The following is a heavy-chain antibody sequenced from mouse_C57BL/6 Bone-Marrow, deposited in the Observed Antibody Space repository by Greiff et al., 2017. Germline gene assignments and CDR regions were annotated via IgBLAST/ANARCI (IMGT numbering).Heavy chain of an antibody. CDR1: GYTFTSYT. CDR2: INPSSGYT. V-gene: IGHV1-4*01. J-gene: IGHJ4*01. CDR3: ARGGYAVYAMDY. D-gene: IGHD2-10*02. Sequence: QVHVKQSGAELARPGASVKMSCKASGYTFTSYTMPWVKQRPGQGLEWIGYINPSSGYTKYNQQFKDTATLTADQSSSTAYMQLSSLTADDSAVYYCARGGYAVYAMDYWGQGTSVTVAS.